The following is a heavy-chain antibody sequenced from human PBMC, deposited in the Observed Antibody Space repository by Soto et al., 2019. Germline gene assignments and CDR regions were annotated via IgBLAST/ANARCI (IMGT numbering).Heavy chain of an antibody. CDR3: ARDKAARPKRTPPYYYYYMDG. CDR2: IWYDGSNK. D-gene: IGHD6-6*01. CDR1: GFTFSSYG. Sequence: PGGSLRLSCAASGFTFSSYGMHWVRQAPGKGLEWVAVIWYDGSNKYYADTVKGRYTISRDNSKNTLYLQMNSLRAEDTAVYYCARDKAARPKRTPPYYYYYMDGWGKGTTVTVSS. J-gene: IGHJ6*03. V-gene: IGHV3-33*01.